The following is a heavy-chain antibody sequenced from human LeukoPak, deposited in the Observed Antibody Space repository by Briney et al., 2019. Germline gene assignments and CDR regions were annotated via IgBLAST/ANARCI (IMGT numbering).Heavy chain of an antibody. CDR3: ARDLGYSSGWYTDYFDY. CDR1: GGSISSYY. J-gene: IGHJ4*02. CDR2: IYTSGST. D-gene: IGHD6-19*01. Sequence: LETLSLICTVSGGSISSYYWSWIRQPAGKGLEWIGRIYTSGSTNYNPSLKSRATMSVDTSKNQFSLKLSSVTAADTAVYYCARDLGYSSGWYTDYFDYWGQGTLVTVSS. V-gene: IGHV4-4*07.